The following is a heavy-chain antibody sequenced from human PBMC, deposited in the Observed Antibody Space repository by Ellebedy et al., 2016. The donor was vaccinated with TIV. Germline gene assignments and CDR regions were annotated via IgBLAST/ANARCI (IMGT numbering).Heavy chain of an antibody. J-gene: IGHJ5*02. CDR3: ARDGTSTRFDP. CDR2: IYHSGNT. CDR1: GYSISSGYF. V-gene: IGHV4-38-2*02. Sequence: MPSETLSLTCTVSGYSISSGYFWVWVRQPPGKGLEWIGSIYHSGNTYYHPSLKSRVTISVDTSQNQLSLKLSSVTAADTAVYYCARDGTSTRFDPWGQGTLVTVSS. D-gene: IGHD2/OR15-2a*01.